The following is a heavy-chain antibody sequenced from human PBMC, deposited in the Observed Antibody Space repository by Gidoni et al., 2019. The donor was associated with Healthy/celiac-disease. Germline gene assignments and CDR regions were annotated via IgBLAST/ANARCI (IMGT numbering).Heavy chain of an antibody. J-gene: IGHJ6*02. D-gene: IGHD3-10*01. Sequence: QVQLQQWGAGLLKPSETLSLTCAVNGGSFSGYYWSWIRPPPGKGLEWIGEINHSGITNYNPSLKSRVTISVDTSKNQFSLKLSSVTAADTAVYYCGVIAYYYGMDVWGQGTTVTVSS. CDR2: INHSGIT. CDR1: GGSFSGYY. CDR3: GVIAYYYGMDV. V-gene: IGHV4-34*01.